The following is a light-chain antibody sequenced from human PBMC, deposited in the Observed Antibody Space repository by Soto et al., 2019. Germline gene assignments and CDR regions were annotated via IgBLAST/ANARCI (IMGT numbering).Light chain of an antibody. Sequence: VLPQALGSLSLTTRERSTLSGRVSQSVRRSYLAWYQQKPGQAPRLLIYGACSRATGISDRFSGSGSGTDFTLSIRRLEPEDLAVYSCQQYGSSPLTSAGRAKVDIK. CDR1: QSVRRSY. CDR3: QQYGSSPLT. CDR2: GAC. V-gene: IGKV3-20*01. J-gene: IGKJ4*01.